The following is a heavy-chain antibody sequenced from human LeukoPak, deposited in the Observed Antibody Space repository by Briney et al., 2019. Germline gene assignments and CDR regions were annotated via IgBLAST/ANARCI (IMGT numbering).Heavy chain of an antibody. CDR1: GFTFSSYE. D-gene: IGHD3-22*01. CDR3: ARVDTSGFYP. V-gene: IGHV3-48*03. Sequence: GGSLRLSCAAAGFTFSSYEINWVRQAPGKGLEWVSSISSSGSTIYYADSVKGRFTISRDNAKNSLYLQMSSLRAEDTAVYYCARVDTSGFYPWGQGTLVTVSS. J-gene: IGHJ5*02. CDR2: ISSSGSTI.